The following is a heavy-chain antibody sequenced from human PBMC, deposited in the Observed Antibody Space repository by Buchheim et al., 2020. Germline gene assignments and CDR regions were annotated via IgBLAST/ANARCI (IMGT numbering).Heavy chain of an antibody. Sequence: QVQLVESGGGVVQPGRSLRLSCAASGFTFSSYAMHWVRQAPGKGLEWVAVISYDGSNKYYADSVKGRFTISRDNSKNTLSLQMNSLRAEDTAVYYCARGDTMIVVDYYYYGMDVWGQGTT. CDR3: ARGDTMIVVDYYYYGMDV. CDR2: ISYDGSNK. V-gene: IGHV3-30*04. D-gene: IGHD3-22*01. CDR1: GFTFSSYA. J-gene: IGHJ6*02.